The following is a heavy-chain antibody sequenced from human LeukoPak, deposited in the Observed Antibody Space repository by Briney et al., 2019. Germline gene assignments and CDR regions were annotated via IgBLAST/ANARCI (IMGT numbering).Heavy chain of an antibody. CDR1: GFTFDDYA. V-gene: IGHV3-9*01. CDR2: ISWNSGSI. Sequence: GGSLRLSCAASGFTFDDYAMHWVRQAPGKGLEWVSGISWNSGSIGYADSVKGRFTISRDNAKNSLYLQMNSLGAEDTALYYCAKVRDSGYSSGAFDYWGQGTLVTVSS. J-gene: IGHJ4*02. CDR3: AKVRDSGYSSGAFDY. D-gene: IGHD6-19*01.